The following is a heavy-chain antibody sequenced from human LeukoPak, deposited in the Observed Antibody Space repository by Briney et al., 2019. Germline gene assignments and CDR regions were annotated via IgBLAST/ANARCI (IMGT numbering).Heavy chain of an antibody. Sequence: PGGTLRLSCVASGFTFSTYGMSWVRQAPGKGLEWVSAIKGRFTISRDNSKNTLYLQMNSLRAEDTAVYYCAKDGGEYYDILTGYYPRLYYMDVWGKGTTVTISS. CDR1: GFTFSTYG. D-gene: IGHD3-9*01. CDR2: I. V-gene: IGHV3-23*01. CDR3: AKDGGEYYDILTGYYPRLYYMDV. J-gene: IGHJ6*03.